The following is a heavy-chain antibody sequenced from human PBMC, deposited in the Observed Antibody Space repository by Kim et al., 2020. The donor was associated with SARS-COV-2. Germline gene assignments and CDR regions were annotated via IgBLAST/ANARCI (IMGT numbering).Heavy chain of an antibody. CDR3: AKGGWGSYGEY. CDR1: GYSFTFYA. Sequence: ASVKVSCKASGYSFTFYAMNWVRQAPGQGLEWMGWINTNTGNPTYAHVFTGRFVFSLDTSVSTAYLQISSLKAEDTGVYYCAKGGWGSYGEYWGQGTLVT. D-gene: IGHD3-16*01. CDR2: INTNTGNP. V-gene: IGHV7-4-1*02. J-gene: IGHJ4*02.